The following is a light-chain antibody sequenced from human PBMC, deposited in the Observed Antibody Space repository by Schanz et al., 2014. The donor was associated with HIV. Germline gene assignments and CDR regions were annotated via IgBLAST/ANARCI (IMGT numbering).Light chain of an antibody. CDR2: DTD. Sequence: QTVVTQEPSLTVSPGGTAILTGGSSTEPVTSGHFPYWFQQMPGQAPRTLIYDTDKKHSWTPARFSGSLLGGKAALTLSGAQPEDEADYYCLLSYTDAHVFGTGTKLTVL. V-gene: IGLV7-46*01. CDR3: LLSYTDAHV. J-gene: IGLJ1*01. CDR1: TEPVTSGHF.